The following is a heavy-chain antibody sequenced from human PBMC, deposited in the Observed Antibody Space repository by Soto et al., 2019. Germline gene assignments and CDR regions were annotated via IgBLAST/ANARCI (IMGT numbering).Heavy chain of an antibody. D-gene: IGHD3-10*01. CDR3: ASHPYNYYGSGSSVSFDI. V-gene: IGHV1-18*01. CDR1: GYTFTSYG. J-gene: IGHJ3*02. CDR2: ISAYNGNT. Sequence: QVQLVQSGAEVKKPGASVKVSCKASGYTFTSYGISWVRQAPGQGLEWMGWISAYNGNTNYAQKLQGRVTMTTDTSTSTAYMELRSLRSDDTAVYYCASHPYNYYGSGSSVSFDIWGQGTMVTVSS.